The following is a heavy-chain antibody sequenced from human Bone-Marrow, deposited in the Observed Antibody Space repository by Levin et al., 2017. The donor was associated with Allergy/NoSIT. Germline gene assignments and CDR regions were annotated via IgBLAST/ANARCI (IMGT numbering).Heavy chain of an antibody. CDR1: GFTFTAYY. D-gene: IGHD3-10*01. CDR2: ISSSTSTI. CDR3: ARLYGAGTSVYGLGV. Sequence: GGSLRLSCEASGFTFTAYYMSWIRQAPGKGLEWVSYISSSTSTIYYTDSVKGRFTISRDNAKNSLYLQMNSLRAEDTAVYYCARLYGAGTSVYGLGVWGQGTTVTVSS. V-gene: IGHV3-11*01. J-gene: IGHJ6*02.